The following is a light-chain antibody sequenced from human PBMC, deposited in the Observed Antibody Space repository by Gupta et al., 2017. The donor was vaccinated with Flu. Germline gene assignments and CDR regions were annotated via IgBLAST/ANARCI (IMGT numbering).Light chain of an antibody. J-gene: IGLJ3*02. CDR1: NIGRKS. Sequence: SSVLPQPPSVSVAPGQTARITCGGNNIGRKSVDSYQQKPGPAPVLGVYDNGDRLSGIRERFSGSNSGNTATLSTSRVEAGDEADDYCQVWDRSSNHWVFGGGTKLTVL. CDR3: QVWDRSSNHWV. CDR2: DNG. V-gene: IGLV3-21*02.